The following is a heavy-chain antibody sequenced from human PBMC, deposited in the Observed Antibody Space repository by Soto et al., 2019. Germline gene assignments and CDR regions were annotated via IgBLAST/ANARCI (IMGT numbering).Heavy chain of an antibody. CDR3: ARGGSAGGEVPNYYFDY. V-gene: IGHV4-39*01. J-gene: IGHJ4*02. D-gene: IGHD3-10*01. Sequence: SETLSLTCTVSGGSISSSSYYWGWTRQPPGKGLEWIGSIYYSGSTYYNPSLKSRVTISVDTSKNQFSLKLSSVTAADTAVYYCARGGSAGGEVPNYYFDYWGQGTLVTVSS. CDR2: IYYSGST. CDR1: GGSISSSSYY.